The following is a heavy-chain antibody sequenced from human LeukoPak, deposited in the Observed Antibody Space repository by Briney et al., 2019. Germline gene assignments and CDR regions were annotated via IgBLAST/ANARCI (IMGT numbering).Heavy chain of an antibody. V-gene: IGHV3-21*04. D-gene: IGHD6-19*01. Sequence: SGGSLRLSCAASGFTFSSYSMNWVRQAPGKGLEWVSSISSSSSYIYYADSVKGRFTISRDNSKNTLYLQMNSLRAEDTAVYYCAREQWLPAYGYFDYWGQGTLVTVSS. CDR2: ISSSSSYI. CDR1: GFTFSSYS. CDR3: AREQWLPAYGYFDY. J-gene: IGHJ4*02.